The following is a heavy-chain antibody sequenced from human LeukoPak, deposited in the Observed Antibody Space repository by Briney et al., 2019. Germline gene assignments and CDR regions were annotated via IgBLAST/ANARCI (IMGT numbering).Heavy chain of an antibody. CDR3: ARHYYYGSGSFDY. D-gene: IGHD3-10*01. J-gene: IGHJ4*02. CDR1: GGSISSYY. Sequence: SETLSLTCTVSGGSISSYYWSWIRRPPGKGLEWIGYIYYSGSTNYNPSLKSRVTISVDTSKNQFSLKLSSVTAADTAVYYCARHYYYGSGSFDYWGQGTLVTVSS. V-gene: IGHV4-59*08. CDR2: IYYSGST.